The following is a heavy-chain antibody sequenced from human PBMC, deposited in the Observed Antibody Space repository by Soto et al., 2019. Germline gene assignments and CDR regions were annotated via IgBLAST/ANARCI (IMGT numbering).Heavy chain of an antibody. V-gene: IGHV1-69*13. CDR1: GGTFSSYA. J-gene: IGHJ6*02. CDR3: AGIAAAGQDYYYYGMDV. D-gene: IGHD6-13*01. CDR2: IIPIFGTA. Sequence: SVKVSCKASGGTFSSYAISWVRQAPGQGLEWMGGIIPIFGTANYAQKFQGRVTITADESTSTAYMELSSLRSEDTAVYYCAGIAAAGQDYYYYGMDVWGQGTTVTVSS.